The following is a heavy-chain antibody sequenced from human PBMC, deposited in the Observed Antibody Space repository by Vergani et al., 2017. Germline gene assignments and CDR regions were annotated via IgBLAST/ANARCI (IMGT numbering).Heavy chain of an antibody. Sequence: EVQLVQSGAEVKNPGESLRISCKGSGYSFTSYWISWVRQMPGKGLEWMGRIAPSDSYTNYSPSFQGHVTISADKSISTAYLQWSSLKASDTAMYYCARQVAVAGKWWGPYYYYGMDVWGQGTTVTVSS. CDR3: ARQVAVAGKWWGPYYYYGMDV. J-gene: IGHJ6*02. D-gene: IGHD6-19*01. CDR1: GYSFTSYW. CDR2: IAPSDSYT. V-gene: IGHV5-10-1*01.